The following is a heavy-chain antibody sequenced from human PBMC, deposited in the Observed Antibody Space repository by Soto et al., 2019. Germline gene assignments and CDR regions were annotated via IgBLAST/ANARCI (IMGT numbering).Heavy chain of an antibody. CDR2: IYPGDSDT. V-gene: IGHV5-51*01. Sequence: PGESLKISCKGSGDSFTSHWIAWVRQMPGKGLEWMGVIYPGDSDTRYSPSFQGQVTISADKSISTAYLQWSSLKASDTAIYYCARHVGFTYGALDSWGQGTLVTVSS. CDR3: ARHVGFTYGALDS. D-gene: IGHD2-8*01. CDR1: GDSFTSHW. J-gene: IGHJ4*02.